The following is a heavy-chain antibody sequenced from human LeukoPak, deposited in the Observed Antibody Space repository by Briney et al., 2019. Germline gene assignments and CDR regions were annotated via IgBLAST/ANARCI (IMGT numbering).Heavy chain of an antibody. CDR2: ISSRSSTI. Sequence: GGSLRLSCAASGFTFSSYSMNWVRRAPGKGLEWVSKISSRSSTIYYADSVKGRFTISRDNSKNTLYLQMNSLRAEDTAVYYCARRAGAYSHPYDYWGQGTLVTVSS. CDR3: ARRAGAYSHPYDY. J-gene: IGHJ4*02. V-gene: IGHV3-48*01. D-gene: IGHD4/OR15-4a*01. CDR1: GFTFSSYS.